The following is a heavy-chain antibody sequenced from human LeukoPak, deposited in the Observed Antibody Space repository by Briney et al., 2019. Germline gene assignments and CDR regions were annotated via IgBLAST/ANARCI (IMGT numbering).Heavy chain of an antibody. V-gene: IGHV3-11*04. Sequence: GGSLRLSCAASGFTFSDSYMTWIRQAPGKGLEWVSYISNSGSTIYYADSVKGRFSISRDNAESSLYLQMNSLRVEETAVYYCGRGHWGLDYWGQGTLVTVAS. D-gene: IGHD7-27*01. CDR3: GRGHWGLDY. CDR2: ISNSGSTI. CDR1: GFTFSDSY. J-gene: IGHJ4*02.